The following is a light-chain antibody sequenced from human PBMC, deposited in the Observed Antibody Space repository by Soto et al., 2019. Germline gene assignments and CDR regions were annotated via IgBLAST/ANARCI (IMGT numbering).Light chain of an antibody. V-gene: IGKV1-5*03. CDR2: KAS. Sequence: IPMTQSPSTLSASVGDRVTITCRASQSISSWLAWYQQKPGEAPKLLIYKASSLESGVPSRFSGSGSGTDFTPTISSLQPDDFATYYCQQYNSYSWTFGQGTKVDIK. CDR1: QSISSW. J-gene: IGKJ1*01. CDR3: QQYNSYSWT.